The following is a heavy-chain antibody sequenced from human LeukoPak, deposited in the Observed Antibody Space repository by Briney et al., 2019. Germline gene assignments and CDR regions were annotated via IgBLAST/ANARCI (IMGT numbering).Heavy chain of an antibody. Sequence: PSETLSLTCTVSGGSISSYYWSWIRPPPGKGVEWIGYIYYSGSTNYNPSLKSRVTIPIDTSKNQFSLKLTSVSAADTAVYFCARAKRGYNYGPLDFWGQGTLVTVSS. D-gene: IGHD5-18*01. CDR1: GGSISSYY. V-gene: IGHV4-59*01. CDR3: ARAKRGYNYGPLDF. J-gene: IGHJ4*02. CDR2: IYYSGST.